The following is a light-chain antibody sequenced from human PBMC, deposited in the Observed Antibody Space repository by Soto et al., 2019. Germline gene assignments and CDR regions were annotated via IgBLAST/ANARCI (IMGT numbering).Light chain of an antibody. CDR2: DAS. Sequence: DIVLTQSPGTLSLSPGERATLSCRASQSVRSNNLAWYQQKPGQAPRLLIYDASSRATGIPDRFGGSGSGTDFTLTISRLEAEDFAVYYCQQYGSAPPITFGQGTRLEIK. CDR3: QQYGSAPPIT. V-gene: IGKV3-20*01. J-gene: IGKJ5*01. CDR1: QSVRSNN.